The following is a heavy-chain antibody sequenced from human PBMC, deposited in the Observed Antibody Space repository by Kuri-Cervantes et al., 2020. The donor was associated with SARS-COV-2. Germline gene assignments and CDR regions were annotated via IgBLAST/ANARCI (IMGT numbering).Heavy chain of an antibody. CDR1: GFTFSSYA. Sequence: GGSLRLSCAASGFTFSSYAMSWVRQAPGKGLEWVSAISGSGGSTYYADSVKGRFTISRDNSKNTLYLQMNSLRAEDTAVYYCAKDYRNSSSWYTPYYFDYWGQGTLVTVSS. V-gene: IGHV3-23*01. D-gene: IGHD6-13*01. CDR3: AKDYRNSSSWYTPYYFDY. J-gene: IGHJ4*02. CDR2: ISGSGGST.